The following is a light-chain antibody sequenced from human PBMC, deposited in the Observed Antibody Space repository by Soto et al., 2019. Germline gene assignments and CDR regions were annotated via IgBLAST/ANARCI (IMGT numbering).Light chain of an antibody. CDR3: QHLSAYPRT. Sequence: IQLTQSPSSLSASVGDRVTITCRASQGISSYLAWYQQRPGKAPELLIYAASTLQSVVSSRFSGSGSGTDFNLTISSLQPEDFAPYYCQHLSAYPRTFGPGTTVEIQ. V-gene: IGKV1-9*01. CDR1: QGISSY. CDR2: AAS. J-gene: IGKJ1*01.